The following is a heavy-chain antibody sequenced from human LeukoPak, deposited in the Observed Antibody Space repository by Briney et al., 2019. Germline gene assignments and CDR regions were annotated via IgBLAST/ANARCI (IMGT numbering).Heavy chain of an antibody. CDR2: ISSNGGST. Sequence: PGGSLRLSFSASGFTFISNAMHWVRQAPGKGLEYVSAISSNGGSTYYADSVKGRFTISRDNSKNTLYLQMSSLRAEDTAVYYCVKGVMAGFDYWGQGTLVTVSS. J-gene: IGHJ4*02. CDR3: VKGVMAGFDY. V-gene: IGHV3-64D*09. D-gene: IGHD2-21*01. CDR1: GFTFISNA.